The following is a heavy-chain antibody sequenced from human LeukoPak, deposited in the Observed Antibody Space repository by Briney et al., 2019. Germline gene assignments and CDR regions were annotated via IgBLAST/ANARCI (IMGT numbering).Heavy chain of an antibody. CDR2: LSHAGTN. CDR1: GGSITSNSYS. V-gene: IGHV4-39*07. D-gene: IGHD2-15*01. J-gene: IGHJ4*02. CDR3: ARACSGGSCYSDY. Sequence: PSETLSLTCTVSGGSITSNSYSWGWIRRPPGKGLQWIVTLSHAGTNYYNPSLKSRVTISVDTSKNQFSLKLSSVTAADTAVYYCARACSGGSCYSDYWGQGTLVTVSS.